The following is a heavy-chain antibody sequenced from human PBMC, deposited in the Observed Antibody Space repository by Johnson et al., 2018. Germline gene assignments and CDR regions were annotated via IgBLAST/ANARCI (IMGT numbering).Heavy chain of an antibody. CDR3: AREIGDGYNYDAFDM. V-gene: IGHV3-30-3*01. D-gene: IGHD5-24*01. Sequence: QVQLVQSGGGVVQPGRSLRLSCAASGFTFSSYAIHWVRQAPGKGLEWVAVISYDGSNKYYADSVKGRFTISRDNSKNTLYLQLNSRGAEDTACYYCAREIGDGYNYDAFDMWGQGKMVTVSS. J-gene: IGHJ3*02. CDR1: GFTFSSYA. CDR2: ISYDGSNK.